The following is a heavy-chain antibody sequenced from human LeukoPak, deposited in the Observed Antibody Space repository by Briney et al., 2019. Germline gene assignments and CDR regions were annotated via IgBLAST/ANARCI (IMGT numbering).Heavy chain of an antibody. V-gene: IGHV2-5*02. CDR1: GFSLSTRGVG. CDR2: IYWDDDK. CDR3: ARSRARYNILDS. D-gene: IGHD5-24*01. J-gene: IGHJ4*02. Sequence: SGPTLVKPTQTLTLTCTFSGFSLSTRGVGVAWIRQPPGKALDWLGIIYWDDDKRYRPSLKSRLTITKDTSKNQVVLTMTNMNPVDTATYYCARSRARYNILDSWGQGTLVTVSS.